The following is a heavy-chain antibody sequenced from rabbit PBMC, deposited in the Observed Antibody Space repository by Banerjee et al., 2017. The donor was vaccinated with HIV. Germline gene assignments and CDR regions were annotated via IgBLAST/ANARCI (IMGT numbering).Heavy chain of an antibody. CDR2: FNTGTNTT. V-gene: IGHV1S40*01. Sequence: QSLEESGGDLVKPGASLTLTCTASGFSFSSGYDMCWVRQAPGKGLEWIGCFNTGTNTTWYASWAKGRFTISETSSTTVTLQMTSLTAADTATYFCASLDDYAPGFDLWGQGTLVTVS. D-gene: IGHD2-1*01. CDR1: GFSFSSGYD. J-gene: IGHJ4*01. CDR3: ASLDDYAPGFDL.